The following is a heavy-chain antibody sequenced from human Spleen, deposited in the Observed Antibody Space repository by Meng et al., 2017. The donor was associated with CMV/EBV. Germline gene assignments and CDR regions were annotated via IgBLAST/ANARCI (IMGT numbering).Heavy chain of an antibody. J-gene: IGHJ5*02. D-gene: IGHD2-2*01. V-gene: IGHV1-46*01. CDR1: GYTFTSYY. CDR2: INPSGGST. Sequence: VSVKVSCKASGYTFTSYYMHWVRQAPGQGLEWMGIINPSGGSTSYAQKFQGRVTMTRDTSTSTVYMELSSLRSEDTAVYYCARGPPSIVVVPAAIVHFSWFDPWGQGTLVTVSS. CDR3: ARGPPSIVVVPAAIVHFSWFDP.